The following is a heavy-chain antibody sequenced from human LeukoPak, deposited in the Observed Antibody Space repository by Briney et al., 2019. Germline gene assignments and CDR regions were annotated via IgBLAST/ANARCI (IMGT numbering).Heavy chain of an antibody. V-gene: IGHV3-53*03. D-gene: IGHD1-26*01. CDR1: GXTVSSDY. J-gene: IGHJ3*02. Sequence: PGGSLRLSWAASGXTVSSDYMSWVRQPPGKGLEWVSVIYSGGSTNYADSVRGRFTISRDNSKNTLHLQMNSLRVEDTAVYYCARGQSYYEAFDIWGQGTMVTVSS. CDR3: ARGQSYYEAFDI. CDR2: IYSGGST.